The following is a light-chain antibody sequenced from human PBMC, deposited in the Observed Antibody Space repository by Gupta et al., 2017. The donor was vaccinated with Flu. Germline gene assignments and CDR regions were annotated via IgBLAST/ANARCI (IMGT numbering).Light chain of an antibody. CDR3: QSDDSPDSWV. CDR2: EDN. V-gene: IGLV6-57*01. J-gene: IGLJ3*02. CDR1: SGSIASNY. Sequence: VTISCTRGSGSIASNYVQWYQQRPGSSTTILIFEDNQRGPGAPDRFSGSTDSASNAASLTISGLKTEDDADYYCQSDDSPDSWVFGGGTRLTVL.